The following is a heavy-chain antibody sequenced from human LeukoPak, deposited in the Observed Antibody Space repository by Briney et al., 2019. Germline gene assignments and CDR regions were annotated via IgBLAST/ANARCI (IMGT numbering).Heavy chain of an antibody. Sequence: GGSLRLSCVASGFTFSNYGMHWVRQAPGKGLDWVAVIWYGGSYKYYADSVKGRFTISRENPKNTLYLQMDSLRAEDTAIYYCAKVVQYTASTGTGLDYWGQGTLVTVSS. CDR1: GFTFSNYG. CDR2: IWYGGSYK. CDR3: AKVVQYTASTGTGLDY. V-gene: IGHV3-33*06. D-gene: IGHD1-1*01. J-gene: IGHJ4*02.